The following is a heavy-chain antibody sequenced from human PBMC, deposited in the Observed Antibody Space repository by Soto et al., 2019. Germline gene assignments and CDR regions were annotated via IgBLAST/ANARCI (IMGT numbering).Heavy chain of an antibody. CDR1: GFTFSSYG. D-gene: IGHD1-1*01. CDR3: TKDGPGDWTDAFDI. J-gene: IGHJ3*02. CDR2: ISYDGSNK. Sequence: QVQLVESGGGVVQPGRSLRLSCAASGFTFSSYGMHWVRQAPGKGLEWVAVISYDGSNKYYADSVKGRFTISRDNSKNALYLQMNSLRAEDRAVYYCTKDGPGDWTDAFDIWGQGTMVTVSS. V-gene: IGHV3-30*18.